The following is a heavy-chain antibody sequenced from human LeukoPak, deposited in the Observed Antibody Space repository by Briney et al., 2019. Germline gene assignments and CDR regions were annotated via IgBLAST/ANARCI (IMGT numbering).Heavy chain of an antibody. V-gene: IGHV3-74*01. Sequence: GGSLRLSCAASGFTFSTYWMHWVRHVPGKGLVWVSRIKSDGSDIIYADSVKGRFTISRDNAKNTLYLQMNSLRAKDTAVYYCARKGYATYALDIWGQGTLVTVSS. D-gene: IGHD2-8*01. CDR1: GFTFSTYW. CDR3: ARKGYATYALDI. CDR2: IKSDGSDI. J-gene: IGHJ3*02.